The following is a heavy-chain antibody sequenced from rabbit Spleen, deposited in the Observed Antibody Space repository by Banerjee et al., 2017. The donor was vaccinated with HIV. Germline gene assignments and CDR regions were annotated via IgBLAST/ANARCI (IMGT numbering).Heavy chain of an antibody. Sequence: QEQLVESGGGLVQPGGSLKLSCKASGFDFSNYGVTWVRQAPGKGLEWIGYIDPIFGRTYYASWVNGRFTISSHNAQNTLYLQLNSLTAADTATYFCARETSSGWGVVSYYFNLWGQGTLVTVS. CDR2: IDPIFGRT. CDR3: ARETSSGWGVVSYYFNL. J-gene: IGHJ4*01. CDR1: GFDFSNYG. D-gene: IGHD4-1*01. V-gene: IGHV1S47*01.